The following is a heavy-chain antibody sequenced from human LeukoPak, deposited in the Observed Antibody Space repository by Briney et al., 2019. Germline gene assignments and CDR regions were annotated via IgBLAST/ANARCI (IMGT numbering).Heavy chain of an antibody. Sequence: PSETLSLTCTVSGGSISSSSYYWGWIRQPPGKGLEWIGSIYYSGSTYYNPSLQSRVTIFVDTSKNQFALKLSSVTAADTAVYYCARHRYYYRSGSYYGAPYYMDVWGKGTTVTISS. J-gene: IGHJ6*03. CDR3: ARHRYYYRSGSYYGAPYYMDV. V-gene: IGHV4-39*01. CDR2: IYYSGST. D-gene: IGHD3-10*01. CDR1: GGSISSSSYY.